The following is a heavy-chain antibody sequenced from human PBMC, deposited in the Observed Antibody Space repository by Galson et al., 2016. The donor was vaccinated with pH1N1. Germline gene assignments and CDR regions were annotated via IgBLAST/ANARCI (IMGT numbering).Heavy chain of an antibody. J-gene: IGHJ4*02. CDR2: IHTTTGDP. Sequence: SVKVSCKASGYTFASYAINWVRQVPGQGLEWMGWIHTTTGDPSYGQGFTGRFVFSLDTSVTTAYLQISSLKTEDAAVYYCARESYRCSGGSCYFDYWGQGTLSPSPQ. D-gene: IGHD2-15*01. CDR1: GYTFASYA. V-gene: IGHV7-4-1*02. CDR3: ARESYRCSGGSCYFDY.